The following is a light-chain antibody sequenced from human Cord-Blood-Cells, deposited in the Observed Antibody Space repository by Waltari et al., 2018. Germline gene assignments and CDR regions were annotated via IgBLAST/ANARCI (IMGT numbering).Light chain of an antibody. Sequence: DIQITQSPSTLSASVGDRVTITCRASQSISSWLAWYQQKPGKAPKILIYKASSLESGVPSRFSGSGSGTEFTLTISSLQPDDFATYYCQQYNSYSRTFGQGTKLEIK. CDR2: KAS. J-gene: IGKJ2*02. V-gene: IGKV1-5*03. CDR3: QQYNSYSRT. CDR1: QSISSW.